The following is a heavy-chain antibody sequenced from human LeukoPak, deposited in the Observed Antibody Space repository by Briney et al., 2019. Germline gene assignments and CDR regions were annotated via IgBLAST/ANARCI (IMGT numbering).Heavy chain of an antibody. V-gene: IGHV1-69*05. CDR2: IIPIFGTA. CDR1: GGTFSSYA. CDR3: ARDQLAAGTYDY. Sequence: SMKVSSKASGGTFSSYAISWVRQAPGQGLEWKGRIIPIFGTANYAQKFQGRVTITTDESTSTAYMELSSLRSEDTAVYYCARDQLAAGTYDYWGQGTLVTVSS. J-gene: IGHJ4*02. D-gene: IGHD6-13*01.